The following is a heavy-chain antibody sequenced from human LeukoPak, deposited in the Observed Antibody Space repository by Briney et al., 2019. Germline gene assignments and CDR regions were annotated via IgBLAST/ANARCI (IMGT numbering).Heavy chain of an antibody. Sequence: GGSLRLSCAASGFTFSTYDMHWVRQAPGKGLEWVAVISYDGSSKYYADSVKGRFTISRDNSKNTLYLQMNSLGTEDTAVFYCARSPRECWGQGPRVTVSS. J-gene: IGHJ4*02. CDR2: ISYDGSSK. V-gene: IGHV3-30-3*01. CDR1: GFTFSTYD. CDR3: ARSPREC.